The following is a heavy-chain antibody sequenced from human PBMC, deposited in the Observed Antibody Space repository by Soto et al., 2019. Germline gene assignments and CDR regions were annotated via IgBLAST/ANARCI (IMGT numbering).Heavy chain of an antibody. CDR1: GLHFSSYA. CDR2: VSSNGGST. Sequence: EVQLVESGGGLVQPGGSLRLSRAASGLHFSSYAMHWVRQAPGKGLEYVSAVSSNGGSTYYANSVKGRLTISRDNSKNTLYLQMGSLRADDMAEFYCARGVYCSGGICWAWVGVWGQGTTVTVSS. D-gene: IGHD2-15*01. V-gene: IGHV3-64*01. J-gene: IGHJ6*02. CDR3: ARGVYCSGGICWAWVGV.